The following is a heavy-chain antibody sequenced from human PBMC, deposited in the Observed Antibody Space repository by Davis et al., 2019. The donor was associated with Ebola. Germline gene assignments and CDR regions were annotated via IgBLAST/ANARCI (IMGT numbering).Heavy chain of an antibody. Sequence: ASVKVSCKASGYTFTSYYMHWVRQAPGQGLEWMGIINPSGGSTTYAQKFQGRVTMTRDTSISTAYMELSSLRSEDTAVYYCARGYWQQLDYWGQGTLVTVSS. V-gene: IGHV1-46*01. CDR3: ARGYWQQLDY. J-gene: IGHJ4*02. CDR2: INPSGGST. D-gene: IGHD6-13*01. CDR1: GYTFTSYY.